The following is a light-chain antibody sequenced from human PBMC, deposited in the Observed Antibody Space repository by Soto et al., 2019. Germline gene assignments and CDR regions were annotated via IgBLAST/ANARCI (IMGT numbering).Light chain of an antibody. J-gene: IGKJ3*01. V-gene: IGKV3-20*01. CDR2: GAS. CDR1: QSVSSSY. CDR3: QQYGSSPFT. Sequence: EIVLTQSPGTLSLSPGERATLSCRASQSVSSSYLAWYQQKPGQAPRLLIYGASSRATGIPDRFSGSGSGTDFILTISRMEPEDFAVYYCQQYGSSPFTFGPGTKVEIK.